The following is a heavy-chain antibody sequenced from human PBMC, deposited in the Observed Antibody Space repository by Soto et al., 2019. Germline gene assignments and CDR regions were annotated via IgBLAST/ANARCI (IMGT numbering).Heavy chain of an antibody. CDR3: ARDRGMGATRTYYYGMDV. D-gene: IGHD1-26*01. J-gene: IGHJ6*02. CDR1: GGTFSSYA. V-gene: IGHV1-69*01. Sequence: QVQLVQSGAEVKKPGSSVKVSCKASGGTFSSYAISWVRQAPGQGLEWRGGIIPIFGTANYAQKFQGRVTITADESTSTAYMELSSLRSEDTAVYYCARDRGMGATRTYYYGMDVWGQGTTVTVSS. CDR2: IIPIFGTA.